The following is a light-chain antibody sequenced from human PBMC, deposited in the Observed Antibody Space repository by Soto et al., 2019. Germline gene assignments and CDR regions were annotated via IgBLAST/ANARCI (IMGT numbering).Light chain of an antibody. Sequence: QSALTQPPSASGTPGQRVTISCSGSSSNIGSNYVYWHQQLPGTAPKLLIYRNNQRPSGVPDRFSGSKSGTSASLSISGLRSEDEADYYCAAWDDSLSVNYVFGTGTKVTVL. CDR2: RNN. J-gene: IGLJ1*01. CDR3: AAWDDSLSVNYV. V-gene: IGLV1-47*01. CDR1: SSNIGSNY.